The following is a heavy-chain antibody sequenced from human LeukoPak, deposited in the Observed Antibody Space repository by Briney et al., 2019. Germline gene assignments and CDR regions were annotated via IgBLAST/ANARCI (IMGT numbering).Heavy chain of an antibody. V-gene: IGHV4-34*01. CDR2: IYHSGST. J-gene: IGHJ6*04. CDR1: GGSFSGYY. D-gene: IGHD3/OR15-3a*01. CDR3: ARASPLISMDV. Sequence: PSETLSLTCAVYGGSFSGYYWSWIRQPPGKGLEWIGSIYHSGSTYYNPSLKSRVTISVDTSKNQFSLKLSSVTAADTAVYYCARASPLISMDVWGKGTTVTVSS.